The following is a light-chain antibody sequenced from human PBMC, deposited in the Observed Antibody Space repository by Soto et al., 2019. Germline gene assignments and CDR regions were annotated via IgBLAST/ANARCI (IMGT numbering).Light chain of an antibody. J-gene: IGKJ5*01. CDR3: QHYDNLPPIT. V-gene: IGKV1-33*01. CDR1: PDISNY. CDR2: DAS. Sequence: DIQMTQSPSSLSASVGDRVTITCQASPDISNYLNWYQQKPGKAPKLLIYDASNLETGVPSRFSGSGSGTDFTFTISSLQPEDIATYYCQHYDNLPPITFGQGTRLEIK.